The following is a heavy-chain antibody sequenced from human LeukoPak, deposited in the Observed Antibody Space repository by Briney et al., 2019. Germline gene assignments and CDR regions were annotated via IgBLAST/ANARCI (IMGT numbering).Heavy chain of an antibody. J-gene: IGHJ4*02. Sequence: PGGSLRLSCAASGFTVSSKYMNWVRQAPGKGLEWVSVIYSGGTTYYADSVKGRFTMSSDSSKNTLYLQMNSLRAEDTAVYYCARDWLLDYWGQGTLVTVSS. CDR3: ARDWLLDY. CDR1: GFTVSSKY. V-gene: IGHV3-66*02. CDR2: IYSGGTT. D-gene: IGHD2-21*01.